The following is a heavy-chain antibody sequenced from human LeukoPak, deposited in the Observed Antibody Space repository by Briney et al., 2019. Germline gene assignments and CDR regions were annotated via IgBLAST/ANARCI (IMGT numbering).Heavy chain of an antibody. D-gene: IGHD4/OR15-4a*01. CDR1: GGSFSGYY. V-gene: IGHV4-34*01. CDR3: ARDSSVTMGTFDY. J-gene: IGHJ4*02. Sequence: SETLSLTCAAYGGSFSGYYWSWIRQPPGKGLEWIGEINHSGSTNYNPSLKSRVTISVDTSKNQFSLKLSSVTAADTAVYYCARDSSVTMGTFDYWGQGTLVTVSS. CDR2: INHSGST.